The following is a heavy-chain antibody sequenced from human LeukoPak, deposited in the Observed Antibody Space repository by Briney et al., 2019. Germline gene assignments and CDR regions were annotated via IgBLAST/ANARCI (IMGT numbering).Heavy chain of an antibody. Sequence: GGSLRLSCAASGFAFTSYALSWVRQAPGKRLEWVSAISGSGGSTYYADSVKGRFTISRDNFKHTLYLQMNSLRAEDTAVYYCAKNNILTGYDLYYFDYWGQGTLVTVSS. D-gene: IGHD3-9*01. CDR2: ISGSGGST. V-gene: IGHV3-23*01. J-gene: IGHJ4*02. CDR1: GFAFTSYA. CDR3: AKNNILTGYDLYYFDY.